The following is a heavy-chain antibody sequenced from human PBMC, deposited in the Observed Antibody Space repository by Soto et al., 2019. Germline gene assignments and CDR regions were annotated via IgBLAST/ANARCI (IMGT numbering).Heavy chain of an antibody. CDR2: ISSSGSTI. J-gene: IGHJ4*02. CDR1: GFTFSSYE. CDR3: ASEVYIAAAAGSLDY. D-gene: IGHD6-13*01. V-gene: IGHV3-48*03. Sequence: GESLKISCAASGFTFSSYEMNWVRQAPGKGLEWVSYISSSGSTIYYADSVKGRFTISRDNAKNSLYLQMNSLRAEDTAVYYCASEVYIAAAAGSLDYWGQGTLVTVSS.